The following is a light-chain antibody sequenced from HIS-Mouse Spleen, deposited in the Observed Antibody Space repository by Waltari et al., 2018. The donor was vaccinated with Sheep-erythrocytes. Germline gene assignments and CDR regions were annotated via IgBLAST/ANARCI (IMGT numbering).Light chain of an antibody. Sequence: SALTQPPSASGSPGQSVTISCTGTRSDVGGYNYVSWYQQHPGKAPKLMIYEVSKRPSGVPDRFSGSKSGITASLTVSGLQAEDEANYYCSSYAGSNNWVFGGGTKLTVL. CDR2: EVS. CDR1: RSDVGGYNY. CDR3: SSYAGSNNWV. V-gene: IGLV2-8*01. J-gene: IGLJ3*02.